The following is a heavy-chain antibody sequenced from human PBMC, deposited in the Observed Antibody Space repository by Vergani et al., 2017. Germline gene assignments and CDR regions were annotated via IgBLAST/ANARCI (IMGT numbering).Heavy chain of an antibody. CDR3: ARGIIVGATYYYYGMDV. Sequence: EVQLVESGGGLVKPGGSLRLSCAASGFTFSSYSMNWVRQAPGKGLEWVSSISSSSSYIYYADSVKGRFTISRDNAKNTLYLQMNSLRAEDTAVYYCARGIIVGATYYYYGMDVWGQGTTVTVSS. CDR2: ISSSSSYI. D-gene: IGHD1-26*01. V-gene: IGHV3-21*01. J-gene: IGHJ6*02. CDR1: GFTFSSYS.